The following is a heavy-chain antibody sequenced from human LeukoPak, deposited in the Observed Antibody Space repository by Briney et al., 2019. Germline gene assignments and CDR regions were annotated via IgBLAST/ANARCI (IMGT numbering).Heavy chain of an antibody. D-gene: IGHD3-22*01. V-gene: IGHV3-23*01. Sequence: GGSLRLSCVPSGFSFSNYAMSWVRQAPGKGLEWVSSISGSGGSTHYVDSVKGRFTISRDKTKNTLYLQMNSLRTEDTAVYYCAKSSYYDASGYYREYYFDSWGQGTLVTVSS. CDR3: AKSSYYDASGYYREYYFDS. J-gene: IGHJ4*02. CDR1: GFSFSNYA. CDR2: ISGSGGST.